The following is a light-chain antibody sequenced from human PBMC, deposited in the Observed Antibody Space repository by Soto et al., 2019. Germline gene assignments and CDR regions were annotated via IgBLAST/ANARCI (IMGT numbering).Light chain of an antibody. V-gene: IGKV1-39*01. Sequence: DIQMTQSPSSLSASVGDRVTITCRASQTISTYLNWYQQKPGKPPKLLIYAASNLQNGVPSRFSGSGSGTDFTLTISSLQPEDFATYYCQKSSSIPYTFGQGTKLEIK. J-gene: IGKJ2*01. CDR2: AAS. CDR1: QTISTY. CDR3: QKSSSIPYT.